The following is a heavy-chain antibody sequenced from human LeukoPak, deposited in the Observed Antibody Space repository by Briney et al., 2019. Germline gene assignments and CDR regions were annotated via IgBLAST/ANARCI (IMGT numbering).Heavy chain of an antibody. CDR3: AKTYSGYDYADY. Sequence: GGSLRLSCAASGFTFSSYAMSWVRQAPGKGLEWVSAISGSGGTIYYADSAKGRFTISRDNSKNTLYLQMNSLRAEDTAVYYCAKTYSGYDYADYWGQGTLVTVSS. CDR2: ISGSGGTI. J-gene: IGHJ4*02. D-gene: IGHD5-12*01. V-gene: IGHV3-23*01. CDR1: GFTFSSYA.